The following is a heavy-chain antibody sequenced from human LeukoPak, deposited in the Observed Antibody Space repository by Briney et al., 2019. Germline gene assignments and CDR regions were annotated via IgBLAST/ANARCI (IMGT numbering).Heavy chain of an antibody. CDR1: GYTFTSYG. CDR3: ARDVYDSDYNWFDP. Sequence: ASVKVSCKASGYTFTSYGISWVRQAPGQGLEWMGWISAYNGNANYAQKLQGRVTMTTDTSTSTAYMELRSLRSDDTAVYYCARDVYDSDYNWFDPWGQGTLVTVSS. CDR2: ISAYNGNA. J-gene: IGHJ5*02. V-gene: IGHV1-18*01. D-gene: IGHD3-22*01.